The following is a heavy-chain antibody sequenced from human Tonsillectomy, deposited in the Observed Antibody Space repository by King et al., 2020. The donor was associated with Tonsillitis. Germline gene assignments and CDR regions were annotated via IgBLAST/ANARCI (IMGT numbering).Heavy chain of an antibody. CDR2: INHSGST. CDR1: GGSFSGYY. CDR3: ARGRNPGY. J-gene: IGHJ4*02. V-gene: IGHV4-34*01. Sequence: VQLPQWGAGLLKPSETLSLTCAVYGGSFSGYYWSWIRQPPGKGLEWIGEINHSGSTNYNPSLKSRVTISVDTSKNQFSLKLSSVTAADTAVYYCARGRNPGYWGQGTLVTVSS.